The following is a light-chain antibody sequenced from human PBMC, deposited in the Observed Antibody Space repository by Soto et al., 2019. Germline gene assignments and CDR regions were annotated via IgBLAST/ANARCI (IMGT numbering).Light chain of an antibody. CDR1: QSVSSY. CDR2: DAS. V-gene: IGKV3-11*01. Sequence: EIVLTQSPATLSLSPGERATLSCRAGQSVSSYLAWYQQKPGQAPRLLIYDASNRATGIPARFSGSGSGTDFTLTISSLEPEDFVVYYCQQRSNWLRYTFGQGTKLEIK. CDR3: QQRSNWLRYT. J-gene: IGKJ2*01.